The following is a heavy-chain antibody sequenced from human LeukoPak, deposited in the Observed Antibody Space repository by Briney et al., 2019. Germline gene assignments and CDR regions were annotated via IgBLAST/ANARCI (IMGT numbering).Heavy chain of an antibody. J-gene: IGHJ3*02. CDR1: GGSISNYY. V-gene: IGHV4-59*12. CDR3: ARESGITMIVVVIEDAFDI. D-gene: IGHD3-22*01. CDR2: IYYSGST. Sequence: SETLSLTCTVSGGSISNYYWSWIRQPPGKGLEWIGYIYYSGSTNYNPSLKSRVTISVDTSKNQFSLKLSSVTAADTAVYYCARESGITMIVVVIEDAFDIWGQGTMVTVSS.